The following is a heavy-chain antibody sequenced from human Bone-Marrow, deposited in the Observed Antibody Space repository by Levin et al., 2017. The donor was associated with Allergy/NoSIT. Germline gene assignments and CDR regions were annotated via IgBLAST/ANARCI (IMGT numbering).Heavy chain of an antibody. D-gene: IGHD1-26*01. CDR2: ITPSLGTP. V-gene: IGHV1-69*01. CDR3: ARQWEVMSRVWFDS. Sequence: KISCKGSRDTFRTYGFVWVRQAPGQGLEWMGGITPSLGTPNHAQKFQGRVTITADESTSTSYMELRSLRSDDTAVYYCARQWEVMSRVWFDSWGRGTLVIVSS. CDR1: RDTFRTYG. J-gene: IGHJ5*01.